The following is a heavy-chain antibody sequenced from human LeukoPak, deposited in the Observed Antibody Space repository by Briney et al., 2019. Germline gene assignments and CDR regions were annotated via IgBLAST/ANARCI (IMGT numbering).Heavy chain of an antibody. CDR1: GFTFSSYS. CDR3: ARDLSLSGYDGLAFDY. CDR2: ISRSSSTI. V-gene: IGHV3-48*01. J-gene: IGHJ4*02. D-gene: IGHD5-12*01. Sequence: QPGGSLRLSCAASGFTFSSYSMNWVRQAPGKGLEWVSYISRSSSTIYYADSVKGRFTIFRDNAQNSLYLQMNSLRAEDTAVYYCARDLSLSGYDGLAFDYWGQGTLVTASS.